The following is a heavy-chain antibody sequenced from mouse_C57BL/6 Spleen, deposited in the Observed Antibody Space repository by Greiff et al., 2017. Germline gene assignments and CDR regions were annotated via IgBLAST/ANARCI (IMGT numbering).Heavy chain of an antibody. V-gene: IGHV14-2*01. CDR1: GFNFKDYY. D-gene: IGHD1-1*01. CDR3: TIITAVVIDWYFDI. Sequence: EVQLQQSGAELVKPGASVKLSCTASGFNFKDYYMHWVKQRTEQGLEWIGRIDPEDGETKYAPKFQGKATITADTSSNPAYLQLSSLTSEDTAIYYCTIITAVVIDWYFDIWGTGTTVTVSS. CDR2: IDPEDGET. J-gene: IGHJ1*03.